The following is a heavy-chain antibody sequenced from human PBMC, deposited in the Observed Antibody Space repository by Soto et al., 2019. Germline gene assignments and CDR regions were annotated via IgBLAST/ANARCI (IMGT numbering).Heavy chain of an antibody. Sequence: SETLSLTCTVSGGSISSGDYYWSWFRQPPGKGRECIGDIYHSGSTNYNPSLKSRVTISVDTSKNQFSLKLSSVTAADTAVYYCARGILYYDYIWGSYRPPDDWGQGTLVTVSS. CDR3: ARGILYYDYIWGSYRPPDD. CDR1: GGSISSGDYY. CDR2: IYHSGST. D-gene: IGHD3-16*02. J-gene: IGHJ4*02. V-gene: IGHV4-30-4*01.